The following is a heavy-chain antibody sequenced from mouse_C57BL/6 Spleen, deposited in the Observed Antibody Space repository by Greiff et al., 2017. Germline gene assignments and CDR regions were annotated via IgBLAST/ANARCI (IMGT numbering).Heavy chain of an antibody. D-gene: IGHD2-3*01. J-gene: IGHJ1*03. Sequence: QVQLQQPGAELVRPGSSVKLSCKASGYTFTSYWMHWVKQRPIQGLEWIGNIDPSDSETHYNQKFKDKATLTVDKSSSTAYMQLSSLTSEDSAVYYCARCGYYPYWYFDVWGTGTTVTVSS. CDR3: ARCGYYPYWYFDV. CDR1: GYTFTSYW. V-gene: IGHV1-52*01. CDR2: IDPSDSET.